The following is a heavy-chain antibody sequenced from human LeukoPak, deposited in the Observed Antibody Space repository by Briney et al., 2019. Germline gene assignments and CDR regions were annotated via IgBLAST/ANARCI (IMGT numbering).Heavy chain of an antibody. CDR1: GGTFSSYA. D-gene: IGHD1-1*01. V-gene: IGHV1-69*13. J-gene: IGHJ3*02. Sequence: ASVKVSCKASGGTFSSYAISWARQAPGQGLEWMGGIIPIFGTANYAQKFQGRVTITADESTSTAYMELSSLRSEDTAVYYCARARTTRGAFDIWGQGTMVTVSS. CDR2: IIPIFGTA. CDR3: ARARTTRGAFDI.